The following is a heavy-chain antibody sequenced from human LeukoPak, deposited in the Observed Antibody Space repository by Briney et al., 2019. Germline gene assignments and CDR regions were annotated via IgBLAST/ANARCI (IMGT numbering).Heavy chain of an antibody. J-gene: IGHJ5*02. D-gene: IGHD2/OR15-2a*01. V-gene: IGHV1-18*01. CDR2: INVNK. CDR3: ARAPRCNTDSCNSWFDP. Sequence: GASVKVSCKTSGNSFNTYGITRVRQAPGLGLEWMGWINVNKKYAQKFQGRVTMTTDTSTSTAYMELRSLRSDDTAVYYCARAPRCNTDSCNSWFDPWGQGTLVTVSS. CDR1: GNSFNTYG.